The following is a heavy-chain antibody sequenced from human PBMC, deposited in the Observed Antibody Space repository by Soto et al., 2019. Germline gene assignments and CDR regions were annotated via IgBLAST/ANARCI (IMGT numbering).Heavy chain of an antibody. CDR1: GYTFTSYY. J-gene: IGHJ6*02. V-gene: IGHV1-46*01. Sequence: RASVKVSCKASGYTFTSYYMHWVRQAPGQGLEWMGIINPSGGSTSYAQKFQGRVTMTRDTSTSTVYMELSSLRSEDTAVYYCARDHDRLLWFGELLPPYGMDVWGQGTTVTVSS. CDR2: INPSGGST. D-gene: IGHD3-10*01. CDR3: ARDHDRLLWFGELLPPYGMDV.